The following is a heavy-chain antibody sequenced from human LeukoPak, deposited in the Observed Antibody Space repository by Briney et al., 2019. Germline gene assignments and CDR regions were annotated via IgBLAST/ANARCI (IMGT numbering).Heavy chain of an antibody. J-gene: IGHJ6*02. CDR2: IYSGGTT. CDR1: GFSVSSNF. D-gene: IGHD2-15*01. Sequence: GGSLRLSCAASGFSVSSNFMSWVRQAPGKGLEWVSIIYSGGTTYYAESVKGRFTISRDNSKNILYLQMNSLRAEDTAVYYCARDRGRSARGYYYGMDVWGQGTAVAVSS. V-gene: IGHV3-53*01. CDR3: ARDRGRSARGYYYGMDV.